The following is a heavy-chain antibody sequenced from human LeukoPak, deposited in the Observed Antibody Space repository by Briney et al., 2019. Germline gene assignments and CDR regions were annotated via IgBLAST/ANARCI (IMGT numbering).Heavy chain of an antibody. CDR1: GFTFSSYW. D-gene: IGHD3-22*01. V-gene: IGHV3-7*01. J-gene: IGHJ4*02. CDR2: IKQDGSEK. CDR3: AREGAYYYDSSGYYDY. Sequence: GGSLRLSCAASGFTFSSYWMSWVRQAPGKGLEWVANIKQDGSEKYYVDSVKGRFTISRDNAKNSLYLQMNSLRAEDTAVYYCAREGAYYYDSSGYYDYWGQGTLVTVSS.